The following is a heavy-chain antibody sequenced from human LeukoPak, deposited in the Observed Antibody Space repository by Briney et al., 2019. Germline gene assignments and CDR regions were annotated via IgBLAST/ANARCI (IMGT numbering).Heavy chain of an antibody. CDR3: AKEPRVVTAIADY. J-gene: IGHJ4*02. V-gene: IGHV3-30*18. CDR2: ISYDGSNK. Sequence: PGGSLRLSCAASGFTFNNHDMHWVRQAPGKGLEWVAGISYDGSNKYYADSVKGRFTISRDNSKNTLYLQMNSLRAEDTAVYYCAKEPRVVTAIADYWGQGTLVTVSS. CDR1: GFTFNNHD. D-gene: IGHD2-21*02.